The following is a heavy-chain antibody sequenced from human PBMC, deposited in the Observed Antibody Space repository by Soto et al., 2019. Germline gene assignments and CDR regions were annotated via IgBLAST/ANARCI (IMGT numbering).Heavy chain of an antibody. J-gene: IGHJ6*02. Sequence: QVQLQESGSGLVKPSQSLSLTCTVSGVSLNTADTWWSWIRQSPGKGLEFIGYYHSGGSTYYDVCLRSRVIRSVDTSNRQFSLKLCSVTDADTSVYFCVRSRQMESGNDYGLDVWGQGNTVTVSS. D-gene: IGHD1-1*01. CDR2: YHSGGST. CDR1: GVSLNTADTW. V-gene: IGHV4-30-4*01. CDR3: VRSRQMESGNDYGLDV.